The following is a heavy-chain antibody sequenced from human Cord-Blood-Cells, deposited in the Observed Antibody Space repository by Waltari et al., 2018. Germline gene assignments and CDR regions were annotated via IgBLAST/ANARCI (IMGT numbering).Heavy chain of an antibody. J-gene: IGHJ4*02. CDR1: GFTFSSYW. CDR2: IKQDGSEK. D-gene: IGHD6-6*01. V-gene: IGHV3-7*03. CDR3: ARDLSGRSSSSNY. Sequence: EVQLVESGGGLVQPGGSLRLSCAASGFTFSSYWMSWVRQAPGKGLEWVANIKQDGSEKYYVDSVKGRFTISRDNAKNSLYLQMNSLRSEDTAVYYCARDLSGRSSSSNYWGQGTLVTVSS.